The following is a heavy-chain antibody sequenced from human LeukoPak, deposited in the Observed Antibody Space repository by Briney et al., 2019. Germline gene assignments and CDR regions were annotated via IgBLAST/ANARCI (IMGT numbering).Heavy chain of an antibody. D-gene: IGHD2-2*02. CDR2: IIPIFGTA. CDR3: ARGVVPAAIFDGFDP. J-gene: IGHJ5*02. Sequence: ASVKVSCKASGGTFSSYAISWVRQAPGQGLEWMGGIIPIFGTANYAQKVQGRVTITADESTSTAYMELSSLRSEDTAVYYCARGVVPAAIFDGFDPWGQGTLVTVSS. V-gene: IGHV1-69*13. CDR1: GGTFSSYA.